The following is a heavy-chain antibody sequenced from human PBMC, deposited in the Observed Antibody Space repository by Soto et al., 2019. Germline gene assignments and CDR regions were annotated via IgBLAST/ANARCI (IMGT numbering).Heavy chain of an antibody. CDR3: AREGIDRSGWSHYFDY. J-gene: IGHJ4*02. CDR2: IYYSGST. CDR1: GGSISSYY. Sequence: SETLSLTCTVSGGSISSYYWSWIRQPPGKGLEWLGYIYYSGSTYYNPSLETRVTISLDTSKNQFSLRLSSVTAADTAVYYCAREGIDRSGWSHYFDYWGQGALVTVSS. D-gene: IGHD6-19*01. V-gene: IGHV4-59*01.